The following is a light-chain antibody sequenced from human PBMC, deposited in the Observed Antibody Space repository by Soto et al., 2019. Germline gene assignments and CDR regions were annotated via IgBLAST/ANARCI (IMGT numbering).Light chain of an antibody. Sequence: QSVLTQSPSASGTPGQRVTISCSGSSSNLGINYVYWYQHLPGTAPKLHIYRNDQRPSGVPDRFSGYKVGTSASLAISGLRSEDEAGYYCAAWDASLSGHNYVFGTGTKLTVL. CDR3: AAWDASLSGHNYV. CDR2: RND. J-gene: IGLJ1*01. CDR1: SSNLGINY. V-gene: IGLV1-47*01.